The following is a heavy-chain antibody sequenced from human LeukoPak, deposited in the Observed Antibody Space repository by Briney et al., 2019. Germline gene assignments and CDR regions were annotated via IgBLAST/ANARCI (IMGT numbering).Heavy chain of an antibody. CDR1: GGTFSGYY. CDR3: ARHSPYSSSWYRGYFDY. J-gene: IGHJ4*02. CDR2: INHSGST. Sequence: SETLSLTCAVYGGTFSGYYWSWIRQPPGKGLEWIGEINHSGSTNYNPSLKSRVTISVDTSKNQFSLKLSSVTAADTAVYYCARHSPYSSSWYRGYFDYWGQRTMVTVSS. D-gene: IGHD6-13*01. V-gene: IGHV4-34*01.